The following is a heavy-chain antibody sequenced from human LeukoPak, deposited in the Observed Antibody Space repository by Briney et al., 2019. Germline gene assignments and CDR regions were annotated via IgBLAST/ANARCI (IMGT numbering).Heavy chain of an antibody. Sequence: GESLKISCNTSGYSFNIYWTGRVRQMPGKGLEWMGIIYPGDSDTRYSPSFQGQVIISADKSISTAYLHWSSLKASDTAIYYCARLTTKWPHGGDPFDLWGQGTMVTVSS. V-gene: IGHV5-51*01. D-gene: IGHD3-16*01. CDR1: GYSFNIYW. CDR2: IYPGDSDT. J-gene: IGHJ3*01. CDR3: ARLTTKWPHGGDPFDL.